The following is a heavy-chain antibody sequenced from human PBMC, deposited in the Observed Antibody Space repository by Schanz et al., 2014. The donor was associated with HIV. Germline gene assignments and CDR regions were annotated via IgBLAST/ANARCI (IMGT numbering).Heavy chain of an antibody. CDR3: ARAPYTSGWYGVDY. CDR1: GFTLTDHY. Sequence: QVQLVQSGAEVKRPGASVKVSCRTSGFTLTDHYIHWVRQAPGQGLEWMGIINPSGGRTNYAQKFQGRVSMTADTSTSTVYMELRSLRSEDTAVYYCARAPYTSGWYGVDYWGQGTLVTVSS. CDR2: INPSGGRT. J-gene: IGHJ4*02. D-gene: IGHD6-19*01. V-gene: IGHV1-46*01.